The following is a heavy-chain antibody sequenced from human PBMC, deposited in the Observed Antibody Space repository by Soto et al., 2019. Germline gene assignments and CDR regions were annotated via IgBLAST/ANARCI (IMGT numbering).Heavy chain of an antibody. CDR3: ARGDFDSSANYYAGWFDP. CDR1: GYIFTGYY. D-gene: IGHD3-22*01. CDR2: FNPNSGGT. V-gene: IGHV1-2*02. Sequence: QVQLVQSGAEVKKPGASVKVSCKASGYIFTGYYMHWLRQAPGQGLEWMGWFNPNSGGTKYAQKFQGRVTMPNDTSINTAYMELSGLISDDTAVYYCARGDFDSSANYYAGWFDPWGQGTLVTVSS. J-gene: IGHJ5*02.